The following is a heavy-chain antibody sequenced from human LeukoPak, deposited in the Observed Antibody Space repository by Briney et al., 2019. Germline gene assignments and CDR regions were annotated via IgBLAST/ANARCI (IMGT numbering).Heavy chain of an antibody. D-gene: IGHD4-23*01. CDR3: ARDPRPRRERPTPYFDY. V-gene: IGHV3-30*04. Sequence: GGSLRLSCAASGFTFSSYAMHWVRQAPGKGLEWVAVISYDGSNKYYADSVKGRFTISRDNSKNTLYLQMNSLRAEDTAVYYCARDPRPRRERPTPYFDYWGQGTLVTVSS. CDR2: ISYDGSNK. J-gene: IGHJ4*02. CDR1: GFTFSSYA.